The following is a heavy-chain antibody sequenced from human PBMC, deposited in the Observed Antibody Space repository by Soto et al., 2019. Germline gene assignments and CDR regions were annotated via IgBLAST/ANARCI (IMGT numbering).Heavy chain of an antibody. Sequence: QVQLAQSGAEERKPGASVKVSCEATGYTFTAYAMHWVRQAPGQRLEWMGWINPANGNTKYSQKFQGRLTITIDTSANTVYMELNSLTSEDTAMYYCTSSAISPYGGLIGPFDYWGQGNLVTVSS. V-gene: IGHV1-3*05. J-gene: IGHJ4*02. CDR3: TSSAISPYGGLIGPFDY. CDR1: GYTFTAYA. D-gene: IGHD3-16*02. CDR2: INPANGNT.